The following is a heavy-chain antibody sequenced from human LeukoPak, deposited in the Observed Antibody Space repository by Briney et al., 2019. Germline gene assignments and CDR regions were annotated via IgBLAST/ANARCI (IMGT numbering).Heavy chain of an antibody. D-gene: IGHD1-14*01. CDR2: IYYSGST. CDR1: GGSISSYY. Sequence: SQTLSLTCTVSGGSISSYYWSWIRQPPGKGLEWIGYIYYSGSTNYNPSLKSRVTISVDTSKNQFSLKLSSVTAADTAVYYCASRSPYDAFDIWGQGTMVTVSS. J-gene: IGHJ3*02. CDR3: ASRSPYDAFDI. V-gene: IGHV4-59*01.